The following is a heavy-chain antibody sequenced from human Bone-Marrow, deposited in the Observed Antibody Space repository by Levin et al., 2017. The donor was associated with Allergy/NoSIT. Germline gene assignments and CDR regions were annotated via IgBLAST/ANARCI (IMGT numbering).Heavy chain of an antibody. V-gene: IGHV3-21*01. CDR1: GFTFDSYS. CDR3: ARDEEGCSGGNCYSGGSFDF. Sequence: GGSLRLSCAASGFTFDSYSMNWIRQAPGKGLEWVSSIDSSSSYIYYADSVMGRFTISRDNAKNSLHLQMNSLRADDTAVYYCARDEEGCSGGNCYSGGSFDFWGQGTRVTVSS. CDR2: IDSSSSYI. J-gene: IGHJ4*02. D-gene: IGHD2-15*01.